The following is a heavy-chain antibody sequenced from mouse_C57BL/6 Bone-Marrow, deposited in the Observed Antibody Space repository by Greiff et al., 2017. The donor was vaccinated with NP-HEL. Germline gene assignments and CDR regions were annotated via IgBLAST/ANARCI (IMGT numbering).Heavy chain of an antibody. J-gene: IGHJ2*01. CDR2: IDPANGNT. CDR3: ARDDYGSSPPCDY. D-gene: IGHD1-1*01. V-gene: IGHV14-3*01. CDR1: GFNIKNTY. Sequence: EVQLQQSVAELVRPGASVKLSCTASGFNIKNTYMHWVKQRPEQGLEWIGRIDPANGNTKYAPKFQGKATITADTSSNTAYLQLSSLTAEDTAIYYGARDDYGSSPPCDYWGQGTTLTVSS.